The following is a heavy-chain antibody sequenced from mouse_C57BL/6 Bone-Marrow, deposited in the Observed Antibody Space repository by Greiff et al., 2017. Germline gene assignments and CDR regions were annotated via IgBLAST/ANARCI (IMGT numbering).Heavy chain of an antibody. V-gene: IGHV1-69*01. J-gene: IGHJ1*03. CDR2: IDPSDSYT. D-gene: IGHD2-2*01. CDR3: ARNLDYGDDGYFDV. Sequence: QVQLQQPGAELVMPGASVKLSCKASGYTFTSYWMHWVKQRPGQGLEWIGEIDPSDSYTNYNQKFKGKSTLTVDKSSSTAYMQLSSLTSEDSAVYDCARNLDYGDDGYFDVWGTGTTVTVSS. CDR1: GYTFTSYW.